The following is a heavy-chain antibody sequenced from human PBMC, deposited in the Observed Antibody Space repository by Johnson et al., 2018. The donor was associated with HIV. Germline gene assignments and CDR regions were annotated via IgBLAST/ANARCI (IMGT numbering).Heavy chain of an antibody. Sequence: QVQLVESGGGVVQPGGSLRLSCAASGFTFSSYGMHWVRQAPGKGLEWVAFIRYDGSNKYYADSVKGRFTISRENSKNTLYLQMNSLRAEDTAVYYWAKEGGGYGDYAYDAFDIWGQGTMVTVSS. CDR1: GFTFSSYG. CDR3: AKEGGGYGDYAYDAFDI. V-gene: IGHV3-30*02. D-gene: IGHD4-17*01. J-gene: IGHJ3*02. CDR2: IRYDGSNK.